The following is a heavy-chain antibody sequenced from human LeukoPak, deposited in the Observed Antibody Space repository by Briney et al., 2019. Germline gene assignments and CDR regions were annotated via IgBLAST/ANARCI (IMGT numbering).Heavy chain of an antibody. CDR2: INHSGST. V-gene: IGHV4-34*01. CDR3: ARAFFDP. J-gene: IGHJ5*02. CDR1: GGSFNGYY. Sequence: SETLSLTCAVYGGSFNGYYWSWVRQPPGKGLEWIGEINHSGSTNYNPSLKSRVTISVDTSKNQFSLKLSSVTAADTAVYYCARAFFDPWGQGTLVTVSS.